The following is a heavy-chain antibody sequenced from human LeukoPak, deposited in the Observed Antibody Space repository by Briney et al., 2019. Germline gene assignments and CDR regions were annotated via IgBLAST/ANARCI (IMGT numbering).Heavy chain of an antibody. Sequence: GGSLRLSCAASGFTFSSYGMHWVRQAPGKGLEWVAVISYDGSNKYYADSVKGRFTISRDNSKNTLYLQMNSLRAEDTAVYYCSTVGATTPDFDYWGQGTLVTVSS. CDR2: ISYDGSNK. J-gene: IGHJ4*02. CDR1: GFTFSSYG. V-gene: IGHV3-30*03. D-gene: IGHD1-26*01. CDR3: STVGATTPDFDY.